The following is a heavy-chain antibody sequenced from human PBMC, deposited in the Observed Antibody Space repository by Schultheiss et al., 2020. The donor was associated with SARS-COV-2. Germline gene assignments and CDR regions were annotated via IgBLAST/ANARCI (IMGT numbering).Heavy chain of an antibody. CDR2: SIPIFGTA. CDR3: ARDRYDFWSGYVSYWYFDL. V-gene: IGHV1-69*13. CDR1: GGTFSSYA. Sequence: SVKVSCKASGGTFSSYAISWVRQAPGKGLEWMGGSIPIFGTANYAQKFQGRVTITADESTSTAYMELSSLRSEDTAVYYCARDRYDFWSGYVSYWYFDLWGRGTLVTVAS. D-gene: IGHD3-3*01. J-gene: IGHJ2*01.